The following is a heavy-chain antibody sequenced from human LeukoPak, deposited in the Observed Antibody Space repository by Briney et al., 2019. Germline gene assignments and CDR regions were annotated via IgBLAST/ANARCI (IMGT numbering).Heavy chain of an antibody. J-gene: IGHJ6*02. V-gene: IGHV1-18*01. CDR2: ISAYNGNT. CDR1: GYTFTSYG. Sequence: ASVKVSCKASGYTFTSYGISWVRQAPGQGLEWMGWISAYNGNTNYAQKSQGRVTMTRNTSISTAYMELSSLRSEDTAVYYCARRYSSSWHYYYGMDVWGQGTTVTVSS. CDR3: ARRYSSSWHYYYGMDV. D-gene: IGHD6-13*01.